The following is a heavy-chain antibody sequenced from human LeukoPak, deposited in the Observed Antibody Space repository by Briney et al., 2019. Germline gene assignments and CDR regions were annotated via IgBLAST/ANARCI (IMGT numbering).Heavy chain of an antibody. D-gene: IGHD4-17*01. CDR3: ATDNGDYRSVGFDY. CDR2: IKQDGSEK. J-gene: IGHJ4*02. Sequence: PGGSLRLSCAASGFTFSNAWMSWVRQAPGKGLEWVANIKQDGSEKYYVDSVKGRFTISRDNAKNSLYLQMNSLRAEDTAVYYCATDNGDYRSVGFDYWGQGTLVTVSS. CDR1: GFTFSNAW. V-gene: IGHV3-7*01.